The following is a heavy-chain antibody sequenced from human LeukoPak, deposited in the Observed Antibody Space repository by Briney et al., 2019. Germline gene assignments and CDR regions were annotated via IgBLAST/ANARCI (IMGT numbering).Heavy chain of an antibody. CDR1: GFTFSIYA. J-gene: IGHJ4*02. D-gene: IGHD3-22*01. CDR3: ARDRPNYYGSDGHYYRRDGDY. V-gene: IGHV3-23*01. Sequence: GGSLRLSCAASGFTFSIYAMSWVRQAPGKGLQWVSSITSRGESTWYVGSVKGRFTVTRDNSENTLYLQMHSLRAEDTAVYYCARDRPNYYGSDGHYYRRDGDYWGRGTLVSVSS. CDR2: ITSRGEST.